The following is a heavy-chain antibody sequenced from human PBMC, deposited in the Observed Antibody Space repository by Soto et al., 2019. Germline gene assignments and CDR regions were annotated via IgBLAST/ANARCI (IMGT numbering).Heavy chain of an antibody. CDR2: ISGSGDSI. V-gene: IGHV3-23*01. Sequence: DVQLLESGGGLVQPGESLRLSCAASGFTFSSYATSWVRQAPGKGLEWVSSISGSGDSIYYADSVKGRFTISRDNTKNTLYLQMNSLRAEDTAIYYCAKVKTWTYLDYWGQGTLVTVSS. D-gene: IGHD5-12*01. J-gene: IGHJ4*02. CDR3: AKVKTWTYLDY. CDR1: GFTFSSYA.